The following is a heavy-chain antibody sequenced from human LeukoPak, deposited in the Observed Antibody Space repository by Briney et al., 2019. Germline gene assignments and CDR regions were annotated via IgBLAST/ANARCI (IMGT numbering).Heavy chain of an antibody. CDR3: ARARGQQLAFDY. CDR2: IYSGGST. Sequence: AGGSLRLSCAASGFTVSSNYMSWVRQAPGKGLEWVSVIYSGGSTYYADSVKGRFTISRDNSKNTLYRQMNSLRAEDTAVYYCARARGQQLAFDYWGQGTLVTVSS. D-gene: IGHD6-13*01. V-gene: IGHV3-66*02. J-gene: IGHJ4*02. CDR1: GFTVSSNY.